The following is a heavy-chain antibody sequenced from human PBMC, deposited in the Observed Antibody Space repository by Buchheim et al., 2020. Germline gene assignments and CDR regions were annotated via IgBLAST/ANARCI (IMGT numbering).Heavy chain of an antibody. CDR3: AKVYHRGYSFVPFDY. D-gene: IGHD5-18*01. CDR2: LSVSGNTT. V-gene: IGHV3-23*01. J-gene: IGHJ4*02. Sequence: EVQLLESGGGLVQPGGSLRLSCSASGFTFRFYAMTWVRQAPGRGLEWVAVLSVSGNTTFYADSLKARFTISRDNSKNKLYLQMNSLRVEDTATYYCAKVYHRGYSFVPFDYWGQGTL. CDR1: GFTFRFYA.